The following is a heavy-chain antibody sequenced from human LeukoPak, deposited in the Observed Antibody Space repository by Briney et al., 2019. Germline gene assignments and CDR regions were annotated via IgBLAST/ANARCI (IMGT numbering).Heavy chain of an antibody. D-gene: IGHD1-7*01. CDR2: ISYDGSNK. CDR3: AKGIDWNYKGHYYMDV. V-gene: IGHV3-30-3*01. CDR1: GFTFSSYA. J-gene: IGHJ6*03. Sequence: PGGSLRLSCAASGFTFSSYAMHWVRQAPGKGLEWVAVISYDGSNKYYADSVKGRFTISRDNSKNTLYLQMNSLRAEDTAVYYCAKGIDWNYKGHYYMDVWGKGTTVTVSS.